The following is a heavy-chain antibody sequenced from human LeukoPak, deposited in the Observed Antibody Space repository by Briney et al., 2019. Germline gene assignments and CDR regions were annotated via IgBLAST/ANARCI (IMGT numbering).Heavy chain of an antibody. V-gene: IGHV4-59*12. CDR1: GGSMSSYC. J-gene: IGHJ6*03. CDR2: IYYSGST. Sequence: SETLSLTCTVSGGSMSSYCWSWIRQPPGKGLEWIGYIYYSGSTNYNPSLKSRVTISHTSKNQFSLKLKSVTAADTAVYYCARVPRSYYYYYYMDVWGKGTTVTVSS. CDR3: ARVPRSYYYYYYMDV.